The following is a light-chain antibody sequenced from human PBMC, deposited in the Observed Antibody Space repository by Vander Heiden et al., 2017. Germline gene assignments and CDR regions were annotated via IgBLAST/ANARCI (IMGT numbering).Light chain of an antibody. CDR3: QQDNTYSQT. J-gene: IGKJ1*01. CDR1: QSISSW. CDR2: KAS. V-gene: IGKV1-5*03. Sequence: DIQMTQSPSTLSASVGDRVTITCRASQSISSWLAWYQQKPGKAPKLLIYKASSLESPVPSRFRASRSGTEFTLTIMSLQPDDFATYYCQQDNTYSQTFGQGTKVEIK.